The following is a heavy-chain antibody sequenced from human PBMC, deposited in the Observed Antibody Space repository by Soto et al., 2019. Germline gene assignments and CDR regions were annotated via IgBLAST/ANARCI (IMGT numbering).Heavy chain of an antibody. Sequence: GGSLRLSCAASGFTFSSYGMHWVRQAPGKGLEWVAVIWYDGSNKYYADSVKGRFTISRDNSKNTLYLQMNGLRAEDTAVYYCARDQFYDILTGPFDYWGQGTLVTVSS. V-gene: IGHV3-33*01. D-gene: IGHD3-9*01. CDR1: GFTFSSYG. J-gene: IGHJ4*02. CDR3: ARDQFYDILTGPFDY. CDR2: IWYDGSNK.